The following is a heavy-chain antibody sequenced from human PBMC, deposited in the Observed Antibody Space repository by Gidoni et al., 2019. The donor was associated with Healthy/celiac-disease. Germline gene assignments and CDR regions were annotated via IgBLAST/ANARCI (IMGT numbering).Heavy chain of an antibody. D-gene: IGHD6-19*01. V-gene: IGHV3-30*18. CDR1: GFTFSRYG. CDR3: AKSGLIAVAGPAFDY. J-gene: IGHJ4*02. Sequence: QVQLVESGGGVVQPGRSLRLSCAASGFTFSRYGMHWVRQAPGKGLVWVAVISYYGSNKYYADSVKGRFTISRDNSKNTLYLQMNSLRAEDTAVYYCAKSGLIAVAGPAFDYWGQGTLVTVSS. CDR2: ISYYGSNK.